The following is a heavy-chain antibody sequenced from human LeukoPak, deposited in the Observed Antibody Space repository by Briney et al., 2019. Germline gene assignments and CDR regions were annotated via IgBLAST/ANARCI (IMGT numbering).Heavy chain of an antibody. Sequence: GGSLRLSCAASGFTFSSYSMNWVRQAPGKGLEWVSSISSSSSYIYYADSVKGRFTISRDNAKNSLYLQMNSLRAEDTAVYYCARAGRTGTPVGGLGYWGQGTLVTVSS. CDR1: GFTFSSYS. CDR3: ARAGRTGTPVGGLGY. V-gene: IGHV3-21*04. D-gene: IGHD1-1*01. J-gene: IGHJ4*02. CDR2: ISSSSSYI.